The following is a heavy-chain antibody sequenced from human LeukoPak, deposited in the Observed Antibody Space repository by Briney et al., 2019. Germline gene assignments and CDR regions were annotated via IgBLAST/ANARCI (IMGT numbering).Heavy chain of an antibody. CDR2: INSNGSLT. Sequence: PGGSLRLSCAASGVIFSSYWMHWVRQAPVKGPVWVSRINSNGSLTSYADSVKGRFTISRDNAKNTLYLQMNSLRADDTAVYYCARAQEGPDPFDCWGRGTLVTVSS. CDR1: GVIFSSYW. J-gene: IGHJ4*02. CDR3: ARAQEGPDPFDC. V-gene: IGHV3-74*01.